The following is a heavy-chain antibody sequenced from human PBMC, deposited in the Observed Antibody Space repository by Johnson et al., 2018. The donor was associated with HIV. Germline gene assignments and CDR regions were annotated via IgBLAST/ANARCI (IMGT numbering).Heavy chain of an antibody. CDR2: FSIDGDST. Sequence: VQVVESGGGLVQPGGSLRLSCAASGFTFSRFAMHWVRQAPGKGLEYVSGFSIDGDSTYYANSVKGRFTISRDNSKNTLYLQMGGLRTEDMAVYYCARKGGYGQAFDIWGQGTLVTVSS. V-gene: IGHV3-64*01. CDR3: ARKGGYGQAFDI. D-gene: IGHD5-18*01. J-gene: IGHJ3*02. CDR1: GFTFSRFA.